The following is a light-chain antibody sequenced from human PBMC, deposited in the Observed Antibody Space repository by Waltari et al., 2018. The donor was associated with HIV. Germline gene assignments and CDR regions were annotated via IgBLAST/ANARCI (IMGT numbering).Light chain of an antibody. Sequence: EIVMRQSPASLPVSPGERATLPCRASQSVNTNLAWYHQKPGQAPRLLIYGASTRATGIPGRLSGSGSGTEFTLTISSLQSEDLAVYYCQQYHNWPYTFGQGTKLEIK. CDR2: GAS. CDR3: QQYHNWPYT. J-gene: IGKJ2*01. CDR1: QSVNTN. V-gene: IGKV3-15*01.